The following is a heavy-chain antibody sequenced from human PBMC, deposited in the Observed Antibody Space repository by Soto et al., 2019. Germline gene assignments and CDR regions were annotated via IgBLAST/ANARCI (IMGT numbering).Heavy chain of an antibody. CDR1: GGSISSYY. V-gene: IGHV4-59*01. Sequence: SETLSLTCTVSGGSISSYYWSWIRQPPGKGLEWIGYIYYSGSTNYNPSLKSRVTISVDTSKNQFSLKLSSVTAADTAVYYCARVRSSSGWYYFDYWGQGTLVTVSS. CDR3: ARVRSSSGWYYFDY. J-gene: IGHJ4*02. D-gene: IGHD6-19*01. CDR2: IYYSGST.